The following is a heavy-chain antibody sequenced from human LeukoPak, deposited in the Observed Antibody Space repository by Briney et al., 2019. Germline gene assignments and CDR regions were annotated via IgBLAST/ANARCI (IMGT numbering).Heavy chain of an antibody. CDR3: ARSHDYTNYVGP. V-gene: IGHV1-2*02. CDR1: GYTFTGYC. D-gene: IGHD4-11*01. CDR2: INPNGGGT. J-gene: IGHJ5*02. Sequence: ASVTVSCKASGYTFTGYCIHWVRLAPGQGLEWMGWINPNGGGTNYAQKFQGRVTMTRDTSISTAYLDLSSLRSDDTAVYYCARSHDYTNYVGPWGQGTLVTVSS.